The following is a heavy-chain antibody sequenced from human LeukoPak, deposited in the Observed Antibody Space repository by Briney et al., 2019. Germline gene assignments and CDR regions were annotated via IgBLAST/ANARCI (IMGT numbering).Heavy chain of an antibody. CDR1: GGTFSSYA. D-gene: IGHD6-13*01. V-gene: IGHV1-69*06. CDR3: ARGGSAAAGTFPLDY. Sequence: GASVKVSCKASGGTFSSYAISWVRQAPGQGLEWMGGIIPIFGTANYAQKFQGRVTITADKSPSTAYMELSSLRSEDTAVYYCARGGSAAAGTFPLDYWGQGTLVTVSS. CDR2: IIPIFGTA. J-gene: IGHJ4*02.